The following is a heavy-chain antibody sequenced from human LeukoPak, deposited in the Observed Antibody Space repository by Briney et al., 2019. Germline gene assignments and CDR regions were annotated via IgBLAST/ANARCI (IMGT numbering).Heavy chain of an antibody. CDR2: ISWDGGST. Sequence: GGSLRLSCAASGFTFSSYSMNWVRQAPGKGLEWVSLISWDGGSTYYADSVKGRFTISRDNSKNSLYLQMNSLRTEDTALYYCAKAISGSYGRGVDYWGQGTLVTVSS. D-gene: IGHD1-26*01. V-gene: IGHV3-43*01. CDR1: GFTFSSYS. CDR3: AKAISGSYGRGVDY. J-gene: IGHJ4*02.